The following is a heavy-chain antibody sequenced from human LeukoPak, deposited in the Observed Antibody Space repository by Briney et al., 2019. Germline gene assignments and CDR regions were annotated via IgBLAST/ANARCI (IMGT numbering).Heavy chain of an antibody. Sequence: PSETLSLTCAVSGGSISSGGYSWSWIRQPPGKGLEWIGYIYHSGSTYYNPSLKSRVTISVDRSKNQFSLKLSSVTAADTAVYYCARAVTTSEWFDPWGQGTLVTVSS. CDR3: ARAVTTSEWFDP. CDR2: IYHSGST. CDR1: GGSISSGGYS. D-gene: IGHD4-11*01. V-gene: IGHV4-30-2*01. J-gene: IGHJ5*02.